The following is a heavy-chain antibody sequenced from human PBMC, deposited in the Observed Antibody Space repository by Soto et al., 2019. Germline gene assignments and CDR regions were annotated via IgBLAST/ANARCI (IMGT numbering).Heavy chain of an antibody. CDR3: ARGRTLNTYYDFWSGYPKPPDAFDI. J-gene: IGHJ3*02. D-gene: IGHD3-3*01. CDR2: IIPIFGTA. Sequence: SVKVSCKASGGTFSSYAISWVRQAPGQGLEWMGGIIPIFGTANYAQKFQGRVTITADESTSTAYMELSSLRSEDTAVYYCARGRTLNTYYDFWSGYPKPPDAFDIWGQGTMVTV. V-gene: IGHV1-69*13. CDR1: GGTFSSYA.